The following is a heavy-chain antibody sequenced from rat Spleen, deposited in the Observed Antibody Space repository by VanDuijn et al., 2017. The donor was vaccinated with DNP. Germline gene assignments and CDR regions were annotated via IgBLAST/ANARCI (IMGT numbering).Heavy chain of an antibody. J-gene: IGHJ3*01. Sequence: EVQLVESGGGLVQPGNSLKLSCVASGFTFSSYWMYWIRQAPGKGLEWIAAINADGGTTYYPDSVKGRFTFSRDNAENTVYLQMNSLRSEDTATYYCTTGLGLAYWGQGTLVTVSS. CDR2: INADGGTT. CDR1: GFTFSSYW. D-gene: IGHD4-1*01. V-gene: IGHV5-58*01. CDR3: TTGLGLAY.